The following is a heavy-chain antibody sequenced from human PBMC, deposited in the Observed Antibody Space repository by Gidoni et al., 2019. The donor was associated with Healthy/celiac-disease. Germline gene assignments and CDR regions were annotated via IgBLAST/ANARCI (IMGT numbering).Heavy chain of an antibody. Sequence: EVQLVESGGGLVQPGRSLRLSCAASGFTFDDYAMHWVGQAPGKGLEWVSGISWNSGSIGYADSVKGRFTISRDNAKNSLYLQMNSLRAEDTALYYCAKDSPYSGSYYGGMDVWGQGTTVTVSS. CDR2: ISWNSGSI. D-gene: IGHD1-26*01. CDR1: GFTFDDYA. V-gene: IGHV3-9*01. CDR3: AKDSPYSGSYYGGMDV. J-gene: IGHJ6*02.